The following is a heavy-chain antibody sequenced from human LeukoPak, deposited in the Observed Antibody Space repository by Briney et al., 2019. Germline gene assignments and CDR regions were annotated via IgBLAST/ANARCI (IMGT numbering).Heavy chain of an antibody. J-gene: IGHJ3*01. D-gene: IGHD4/OR15-4a*01. CDR1: GFTFSSYN. CDR2: ISSGSSYI. CDR3: ARYGGNAFDV. Sequence: GGSLRLSCAASGFTFSSYNMNWVRQAPGKGLEWVSSISSGSSYIYYADSVKGRFTISRDNAKNSLYLQMNSLRAEDTALYYCARYGGNAFDVWGQGTMVTVTS. V-gene: IGHV3-21*01.